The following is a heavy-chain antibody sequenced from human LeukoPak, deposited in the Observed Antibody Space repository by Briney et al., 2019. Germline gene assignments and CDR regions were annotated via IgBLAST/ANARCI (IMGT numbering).Heavy chain of an antibody. CDR2: IYYSGST. V-gene: IGHV4-59*01. CDR1: GGSISSYY. D-gene: IGHD6-19*01. J-gene: IGHJ4*02. CDR3: ARDRGWSSGWFDSYYFDY. Sequence: PSETLSLTCTVSGGSISSYYWSWIRQPPGKGLEWIGYIYYSGSTNYNPSLKSRVTISVDTSKNQFSLKLSSVTAADTAVYYCARDRGWSSGWFDSYYFDYWGQGTLVTVSS.